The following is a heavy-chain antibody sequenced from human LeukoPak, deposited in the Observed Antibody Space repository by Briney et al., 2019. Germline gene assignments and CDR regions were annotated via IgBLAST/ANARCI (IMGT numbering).Heavy chain of an antibody. D-gene: IGHD6-19*01. Sequence: GGSLRLSCAVSGITLSNYGMSWVRQAPGKGLEWVAGISDSGGRTNYADSVKGRFTTSRDNSKNTLYLQMNSLRAEDTAVYYCAKGSEQQWLADAFDIWAKGQWSPSLQ. V-gene: IGHV3-23*01. CDR3: AKGSEQQWLADAFDI. CDR2: ISDSGGRT. CDR1: GITLSNYG. J-gene: IGHJ3*02.